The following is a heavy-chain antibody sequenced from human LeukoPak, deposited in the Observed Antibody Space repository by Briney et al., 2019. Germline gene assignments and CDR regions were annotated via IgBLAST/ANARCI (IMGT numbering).Heavy chain of an antibody. V-gene: IGHV1-18*01. J-gene: IGHJ4*02. CDR1: GYTFTSYG. CDR2: ISAYSGNT. D-gene: IGHD5-12*01. CDR3: ARDRGYSGHDPSDY. Sequence: ASVKASCKASGYTFTSYGISWVRQAPGQGLEWMGWISAYSGNTNYAQKLQGRVTMTTDTSTSTAYMELRSLRSGDTAVYYCARDRGYSGHDPSDYWGQGILVTVSS.